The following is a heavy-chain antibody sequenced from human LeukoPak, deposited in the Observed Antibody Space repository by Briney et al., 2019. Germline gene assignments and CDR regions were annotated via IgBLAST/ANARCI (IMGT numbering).Heavy chain of an antibody. J-gene: IGHJ4*02. CDR1: GYTLIELS. Sequence: ASVKVSCKVSGYTLIELSMHWVRQAPGKGLEWMGWINPYSGGPNYAQKFQGRVTMTRDTSISTAYMELSRLRSDDTAVYYCARGVGTYYFDYWGQGTLVTVSS. CDR2: INPYSGGP. D-gene: IGHD1-1*01. V-gene: IGHV1-2*02. CDR3: ARGVGTYYFDY.